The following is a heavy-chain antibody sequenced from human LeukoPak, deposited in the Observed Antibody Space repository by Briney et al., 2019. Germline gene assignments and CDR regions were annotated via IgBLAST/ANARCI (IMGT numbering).Heavy chain of an antibody. CDR3: ATDLRPRIVGATGSAFDI. CDR1: GGTFSSYA. J-gene: IGHJ3*02. V-gene: IGHV1-69*13. CDR2: IIPIFGTA. Sequence: ASVKVSCKASGGTFSSYAISWVRQAPGQGLEWMGGIIPIFGTANYAQKFQGRVTITADESTSTAYMELSSLRSEDTAVYYCATDLRPRIVGATGSAFDIWGQGTMVTVSS. D-gene: IGHD1-26*01.